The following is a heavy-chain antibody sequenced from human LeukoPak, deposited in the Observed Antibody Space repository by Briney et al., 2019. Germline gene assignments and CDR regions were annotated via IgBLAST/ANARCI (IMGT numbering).Heavy chain of an antibody. J-gene: IGHJ6*03. CDR2: ISGGNGNT. CDR3: ARDGYRLSGYFYYMDV. Sequence: ASVKVSCKASGYTFTSYAMHWVRQAPGQRLEWMGRISGGNGNTKYSQKFQGRVTITRDTSASTAYMELSSLRSDDTAVYYCARDGYRLSGYFYYMDVWGKGTTVTVSS. V-gene: IGHV1-3*01. D-gene: IGHD2-2*03. CDR1: GYTFTSYA.